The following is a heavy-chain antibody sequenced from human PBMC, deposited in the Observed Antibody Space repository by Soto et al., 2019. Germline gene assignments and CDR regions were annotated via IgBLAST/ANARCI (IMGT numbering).Heavy chain of an antibody. D-gene: IGHD3-22*01. CDR3: ARASPYYDSSGYYSDFDY. CDR2: IYYSGST. J-gene: IGHJ4*02. Sequence: TSETLSLTCTVSGGSISSGDYYWSWIRQPPGKGLEWIGYIYYSGSTYYNPSLKSRVTISVDTSKNQFSLKLSSVTAADTAVYYCARASPYYDSSGYYSDFDYWGQGTLVTVSS. V-gene: IGHV4-30-4*01. CDR1: GGSISSGDYY.